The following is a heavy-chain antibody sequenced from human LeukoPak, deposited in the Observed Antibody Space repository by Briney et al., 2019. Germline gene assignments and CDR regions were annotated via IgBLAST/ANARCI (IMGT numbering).Heavy chain of an antibody. CDR1: GFTVSSNY. Sequence: GGSLRLSCAASGFTVSSNYMSWVRQAPGKGLEWVSTIFSGGSTYYADSVKGRFTISRDNSKNTLSLQMDSLRAADTAVYYCARNTMSKDSSSWYGHCGQGTLVTVSS. D-gene: IGHD6-13*01. CDR2: IFSGGST. V-gene: IGHV3-53*01. J-gene: IGHJ4*02. CDR3: ARNTMSKDSSSWYGH.